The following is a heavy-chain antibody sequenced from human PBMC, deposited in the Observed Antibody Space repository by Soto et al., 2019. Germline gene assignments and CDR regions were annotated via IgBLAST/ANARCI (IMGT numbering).Heavy chain of an antibody. D-gene: IGHD3-9*01. CDR3: AHGGAGHSYCNDITCYYGRWFDP. CDR1: GFSLTTSGVA. V-gene: IGHV2-5*02. CDR2: VYWDDDK. J-gene: IGHJ5*02. Sequence: ASGPTLVNPTQTLTLTCTFSGFSLTTSGVAVGWIRQPPGKALEWLAVVYWDDDKRYRPSLNSRLTIIKDTSKNQVVLIMTNVDPVDTATYYCAHGGAGHSYCNDITCYYGRWFDPWGQGILVTVS.